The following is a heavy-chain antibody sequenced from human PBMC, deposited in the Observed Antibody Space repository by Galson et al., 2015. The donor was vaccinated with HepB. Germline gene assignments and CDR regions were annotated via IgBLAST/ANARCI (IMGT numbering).Heavy chain of an antibody. D-gene: IGHD3-10*01. J-gene: IGHJ4*02. V-gene: IGHV4-39*01. Sequence: SETLSLTCTVSGGSISSSSYYWGWIRQPPGKGLEWIGSIYYSGSTYYNPSLKSRVTISVDTSKNQFSLKLSSVTAADTAVYYCQGYYHPGGDDYWGQGTLVTVSS. CDR1: GGSISSSSYY. CDR3: QGYYHPGGDDY. CDR2: IYYSGST.